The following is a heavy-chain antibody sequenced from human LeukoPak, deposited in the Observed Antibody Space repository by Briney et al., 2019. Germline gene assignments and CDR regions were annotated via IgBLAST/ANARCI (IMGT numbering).Heavy chain of an antibody. CDR2: IVPSDSCN. Sequence: GESLQIPCKVSGYSFTSHWISWVRQLPARDLEWMGRIVPSDSCNNYNPAFQGHVNISTDKSISTNYLQWSSLKASYTAMYFCARLDYGGSSGPNVHWGQGTLVTVSS. D-gene: IGHD4-23*01. V-gene: IGHV5-10-1*01. CDR1: GYSFTSHW. J-gene: IGHJ4*02. CDR3: ARLDYGGSSGPNVH.